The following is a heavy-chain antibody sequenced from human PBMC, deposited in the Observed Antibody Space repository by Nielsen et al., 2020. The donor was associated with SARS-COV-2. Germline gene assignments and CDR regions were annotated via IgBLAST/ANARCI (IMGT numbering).Heavy chain of an antibody. V-gene: IGHV3-30*18. CDR2: ISYDGTGK. CDR3: AKSRRRGYIYGPLDS. Sequence: GGSLRLSCATSGFIFSIYGMHWVRQAPGKGLESVAVISYDGTGKKYADSVKGRLTISSDGSKSTLYLQMNSLRAEDTAVYYCAKSRRRGYIYGPLDSWGQGTLVTVSS. D-gene: IGHD5-18*01. CDR1: GFIFSIYG. J-gene: IGHJ4*02.